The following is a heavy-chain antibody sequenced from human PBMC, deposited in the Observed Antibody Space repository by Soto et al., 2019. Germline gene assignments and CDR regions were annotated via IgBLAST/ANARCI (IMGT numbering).Heavy chain of an antibody. CDR2: INHSGTT. J-gene: IGHJ4*02. V-gene: IGHV4-34*01. Sequence: QVQLQQWGAGLLKPSETPSLTCVVYGGSLNSYFWTWIRQPPGKGLEWIGEINHSGTTNYNPSLKGRATISTDMSENQFSLRLTSVTDADTAVYYCVRGQWLPRGENWGQGTLVTVSS. CDR1: GGSLNSYF. D-gene: IGHD6-19*01. CDR3: VRGQWLPRGEN.